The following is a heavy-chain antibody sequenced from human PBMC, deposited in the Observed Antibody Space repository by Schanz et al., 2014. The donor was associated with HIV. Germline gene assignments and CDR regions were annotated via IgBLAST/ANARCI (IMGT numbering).Heavy chain of an antibody. D-gene: IGHD6-13*01. V-gene: IGHV3-33*01. J-gene: IGHJ6*02. CDR1: GFNFRTYG. CDR3: ARETSGFSTSWPPRYHYYGIDV. Sequence: QVQLVESGGGVVQPGRSLRLSCAASGFNFRTYGMHWVRQAPGKGLEWVADIRYDGSDKYYADSVKGRFTISRDNSKNTLYLEMNSLRPEDTAVYYCARETSGFSTSWPPRYHYYGIDVSGQGTTVIVSS. CDR2: IRYDGSDK.